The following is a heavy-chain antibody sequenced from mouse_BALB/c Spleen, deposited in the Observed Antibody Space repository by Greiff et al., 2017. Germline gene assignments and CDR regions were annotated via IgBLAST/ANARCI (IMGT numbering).Heavy chain of an antibody. V-gene: IGHV3-2*02. Sequence: EVQRVESGPGLVKPSQSLSLTCTVTGYSITSDYAWNWIRQFPGNKLEWMGYISYSGSTSYNPSLKSRISITRDTSKTQFFLQLNSVTTEDTATYYCARWGTTVVAPFDYWGQGTTLTVSS. D-gene: IGHD1-1*01. J-gene: IGHJ2*01. CDR3: ARWGTTVVAPFDY. CDR1: GYSITSDYA. CDR2: ISYSGST.